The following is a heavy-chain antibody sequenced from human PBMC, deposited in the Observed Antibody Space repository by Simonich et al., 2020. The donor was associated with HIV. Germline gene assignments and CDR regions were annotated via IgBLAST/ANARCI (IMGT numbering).Heavy chain of an antibody. V-gene: IGHV3-33*01. D-gene: IGHD3-16*01. CDR3: ASGGLAGAFDI. CDR1: GFTFSGYG. Sequence: QVQLVESGGGVVQPGRSLRLSCAASGFTFSGYGMHWVRQAPAKGLEWVGVIWYDGSNKYYADSVKGRFTISRDNSKNTLYLQMNSLRAEDTAVYYCASGGLAGAFDIWGQGTMVTVSS. J-gene: IGHJ3*02. CDR2: IWYDGSNK.